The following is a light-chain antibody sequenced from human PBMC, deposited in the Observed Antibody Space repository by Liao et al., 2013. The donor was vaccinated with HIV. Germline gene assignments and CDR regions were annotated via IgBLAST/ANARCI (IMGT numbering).Light chain of an antibody. CDR2: QDS. CDR3: QAWDSNSLYV. J-gene: IGLJ1*01. CDR1: KLGDKY. Sequence: SYELTQPPSVSVSPGQTVSITCSGDKLGDKYICWYQQKPGQSPVLVIYQDSKRPSGIPERFSGSNSGNTATLTISGTQAVDEADYFCQAWDSNSLYVFGTGTKVTVL. V-gene: IGLV3-1*01.